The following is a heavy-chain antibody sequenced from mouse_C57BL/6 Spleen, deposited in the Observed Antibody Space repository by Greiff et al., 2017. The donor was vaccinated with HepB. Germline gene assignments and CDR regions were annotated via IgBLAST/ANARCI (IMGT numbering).Heavy chain of an antibody. Sequence: EVQLQESGPGLVKPSQSLSLTCSVTGYSITSGYYWNWIRQFPGNKLEWMGYISYDGSNNYNPSLKNRISITRDTSKNQFFLKLNSVTTVDTATYYCARLTGRGNYFDYWGQGTTLTVSS. D-gene: IGHD3-3*01. V-gene: IGHV3-6*01. CDR1: GYSITSGYY. J-gene: IGHJ2*01. CDR3: ARLTGRGNYFDY. CDR2: ISYDGSN.